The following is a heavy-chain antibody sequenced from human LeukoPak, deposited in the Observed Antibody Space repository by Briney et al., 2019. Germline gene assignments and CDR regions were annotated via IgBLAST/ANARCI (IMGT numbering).Heavy chain of an antibody. J-gene: IGHJ4*02. CDR3: ASSSGWPFDY. CDR1: GFTVSSKY. CDR2: IFSATST. D-gene: IGHD6-19*01. Sequence: PGGSLRLSCAASGFTVSSKYMSWVRQAPGKGLEWVSVIFSATSTYYSDSVKRRFTVSRDNSNNTRYLHMNNLRAEDTAVYYCASSSGWPFDYWGQGTLVTVSS. V-gene: IGHV3-66*01.